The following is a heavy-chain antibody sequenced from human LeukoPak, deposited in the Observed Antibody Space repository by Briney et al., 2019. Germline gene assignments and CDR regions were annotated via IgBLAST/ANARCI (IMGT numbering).Heavy chain of an antibody. CDR1: GYSISSGYY. V-gene: IGHV4-38-2*01. D-gene: IGHD2-15*01. J-gene: IGHJ5*02. CDR2: IYHSGST. CDR3: ARQAIAATGNWFDP. Sequence: SETLSLTCAVSGYSISSGYYWGWIRQPPGKGLEWIGSIYHSGSTYYNPSLKSRVTISVDTSKNQFSLKVSSVTAADTAVYYCARQAIAATGNWFDPWGQEPWSPSPQ.